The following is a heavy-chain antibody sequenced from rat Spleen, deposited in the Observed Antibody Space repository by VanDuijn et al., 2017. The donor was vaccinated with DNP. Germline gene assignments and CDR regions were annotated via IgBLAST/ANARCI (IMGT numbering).Heavy chain of an antibody. J-gene: IGHJ2*01. Sequence: QVQLKESGPGLVQPSQTLSLTCTVSGFSLTSNSVHWVRQPPGKGLEWVGAIWSGGSTDYNSALKSRLSISRDTSKSQVFLKMNSLQTEDTAIYDCTRDLNWGGFFDYWGQGVMVTVSS. CDR2: IWSGGST. CDR3: TRDLNWGGFFDY. V-gene: IGHV2-1*01. D-gene: IGHD5-1*01. CDR1: GFSLTSNS.